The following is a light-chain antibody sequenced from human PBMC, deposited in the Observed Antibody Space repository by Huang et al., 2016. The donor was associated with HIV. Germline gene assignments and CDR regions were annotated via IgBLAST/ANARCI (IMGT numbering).Light chain of an antibody. J-gene: IGKJ4*01. Sequence: EIVLTQSPATLSLSPGERATLSCRASQSVSSYLAWYQQKPGQAPRLLIYDASNRATGIPARCSGSGSGTDFTLTISSLEPEDFAVYYCQQRSSWLTFGGGTEVEIK. CDR2: DAS. CDR1: QSVSSY. CDR3: QQRSSWLT. V-gene: IGKV3-11*01.